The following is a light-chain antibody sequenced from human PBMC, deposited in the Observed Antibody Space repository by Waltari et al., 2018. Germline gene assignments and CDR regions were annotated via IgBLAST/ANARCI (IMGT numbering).Light chain of an antibody. V-gene: IGKV1-39*01. J-gene: IGKJ4*01. CDR3: QQSYSTPLT. CDR2: SAS. CDR1: QSIRRY. Sequence: DIQMTQSPSSLSASVGDRVTITCRASQSIRRYLNWYQQKPGKAPKLLIYSASNLESGVPSRFSGSGSGTDFTLSISSLQPEDFATYYCQQSYSTPLTFGGGTNVEI.